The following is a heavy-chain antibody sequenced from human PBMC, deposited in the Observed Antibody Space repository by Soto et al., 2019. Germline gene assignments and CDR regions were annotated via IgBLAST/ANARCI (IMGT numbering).Heavy chain of an antibody. CDR3: ARRYYYGSNWFGP. V-gene: IGHV4-61*01. Sequence: PSETLSLTCTVSGTSVSSGIYYWSWIRQPPGKGLEWIGYIYYDGSSIYNPSLKSRLTISLDTSKNQFSLKLTSMTAADTAVYYCARRYYYGSNWFGPWGPGTLVTVSS. CDR1: GTSVSSGIYY. D-gene: IGHD3-10*01. CDR2: IYYDGSS. J-gene: IGHJ5*02.